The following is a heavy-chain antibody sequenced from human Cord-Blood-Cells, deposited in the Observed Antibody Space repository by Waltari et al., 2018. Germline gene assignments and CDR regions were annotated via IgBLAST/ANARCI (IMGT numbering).Heavy chain of an antibody. CDR1: GGSFSGDY. J-gene: IGHJ5*02. Sequence: QVQLQQWGAGLLTPSETLSLTCAGYGGSFSGDYWSWIRQPPGKGLEWIGEINHSGSTNYNPSLKSRVTISVDTSKNQFSLKLSSVTAADTAVYYCARQDSSSWYNWFDPWGQGTLVTVSS. CDR2: INHSGST. D-gene: IGHD6-13*01. CDR3: ARQDSSSWYNWFDP. V-gene: IGHV4-34*01.